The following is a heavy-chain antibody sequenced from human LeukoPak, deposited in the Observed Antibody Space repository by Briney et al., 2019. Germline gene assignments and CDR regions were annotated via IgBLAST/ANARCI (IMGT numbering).Heavy chain of an antibody. CDR1: GFSLSTSGVG. CDR2: IYWNDDK. D-gene: IGHD5-18*01. V-gene: IGHV2-5*01. J-gene: IGHJ5*02. Sequence: SGPTLVNPTQTLTLTCTFSGFSLSTSGVGVGWIRQPPGKALEWLALIYWNDDKRYSPSLKSRLTITTDTSKNQVVLTMTNMDPVDTATYYCAHRPRNQQLWTRVGWFDPWGQGTLVTVSS. CDR3: AHRPRNQQLWTRVGWFDP.